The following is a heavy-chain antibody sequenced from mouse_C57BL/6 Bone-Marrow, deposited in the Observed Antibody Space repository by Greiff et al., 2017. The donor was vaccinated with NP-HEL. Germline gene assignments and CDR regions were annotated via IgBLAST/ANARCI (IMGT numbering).Heavy chain of an antibody. CDR1: GYTFTDHT. CDR3: ARAEGNPGGFAY. D-gene: IGHD2-1*01. CDR2: IYPRDGST. J-gene: IGHJ3*01. Sequence: VKLMESDAELVKPGASVKISCKVSGYTFTDHTIHWMKQRPEQGLEWIGYIYPRDGSTKYNEKFKGKATLTADKSSSTAYMQLNSLTSEDSAVYFCARAEGNPGGFAYWGQGTLVTVSA. V-gene: IGHV1-78*01.